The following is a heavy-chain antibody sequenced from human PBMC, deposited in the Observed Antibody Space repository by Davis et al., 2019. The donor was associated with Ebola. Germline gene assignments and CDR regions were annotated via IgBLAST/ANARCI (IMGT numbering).Heavy chain of an antibody. Sequence: AASVKVSCKASGYTFTTYDIHWVRQATGQGLEWMGWMNSNSENTGYAQKFQGRVTMTRSTSISTAYMELSSLRSEDTAVYYCARGGYFDWLTRWHYYGMDVWGQGTTVTVSS. CDR2: MNSNSENT. D-gene: IGHD3-9*01. CDR1: GYTFTTYD. J-gene: IGHJ6*02. CDR3: ARGGYFDWLTRWHYYGMDV. V-gene: IGHV1-8*01.